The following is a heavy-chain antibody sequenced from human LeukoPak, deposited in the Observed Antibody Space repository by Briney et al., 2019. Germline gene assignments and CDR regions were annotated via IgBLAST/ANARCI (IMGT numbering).Heavy chain of an antibody. Sequence: SETLSLTCSVSGNSISSGHYRGWIRQTPGKGLEWIGSIYLSGTTYYNPSLKSRVTISVDTSKNQFSLKLSSVTAADTAVYFCARIFILSGFSSYFDHWGQGTLVTVSS. V-gene: IGHV4-38-2*02. CDR1: GNSISSGHY. CDR2: IYLSGTT. D-gene: IGHD3-9*01. CDR3: ARIFILSGFSSYFDH. J-gene: IGHJ4*02.